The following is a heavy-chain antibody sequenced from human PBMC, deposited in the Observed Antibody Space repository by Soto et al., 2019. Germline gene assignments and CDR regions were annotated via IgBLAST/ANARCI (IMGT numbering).Heavy chain of an antibody. D-gene: IGHD6-13*01. CDR3: ARSIAAAVDFGY. CDR1: GYTFTSYD. CDR2: MSAYSGNT. V-gene: IGHV1-18*01. Sequence: ASVKVSCKASGYTFTSYDINWVRQATGQGLEWMGWMSAYSGNTSYAQKLQGRVTMTTDTSTSTAYMELRSLRSDDTAVYYCARSIAAAVDFGYWGQGTLVTVS. J-gene: IGHJ4*02.